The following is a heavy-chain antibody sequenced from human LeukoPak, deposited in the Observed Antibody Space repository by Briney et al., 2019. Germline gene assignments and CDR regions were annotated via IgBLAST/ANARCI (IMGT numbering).Heavy chain of an antibody. V-gene: IGHV4-59*12. CDR3: ARVKDPGGYYYYYYMDV. J-gene: IGHJ6*03. CDR2: IYYSGST. D-gene: IGHD3-16*01. CDR1: GGSISSYY. Sequence: SETLSLTCTVSGGSISSYYWSWIRQPPGKGLEWIGYIYYSGSTSYNPSLKSRVTMSVDTSKNQFSLKLSSVTAADTAMYYCARVKDPGGYYYYYYMDVWGKGTTVTISS.